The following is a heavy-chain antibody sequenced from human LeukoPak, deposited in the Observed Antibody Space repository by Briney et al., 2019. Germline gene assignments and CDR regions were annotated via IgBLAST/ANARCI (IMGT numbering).Heavy chain of an antibody. J-gene: IGHJ6*02. V-gene: IGHV4-34*01. CDR3: ARNVGTAMVLFHYGMDV. CDR2: INHSGST. Sequence: PSETLSLTCAVYGGSFSGYYWSWIRQPPGKGLEWIGEINHSGSTNYNPSLKSRVTISVDTSKNQFSLKLSSVTAADTAVYYCARNVGTAMVLFHYGMDVWGQGTTVTVSS. D-gene: IGHD5-18*01. CDR1: GGSFSGYY.